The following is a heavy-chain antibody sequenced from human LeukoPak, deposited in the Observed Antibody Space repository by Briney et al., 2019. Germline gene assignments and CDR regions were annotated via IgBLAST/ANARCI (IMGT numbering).Heavy chain of an antibody. CDR1: GGSISSGPYS. J-gene: IGHJ4*02. D-gene: IGHD3-22*01. CDR3: ARVGDYYDSSGYSLYYFDY. CDR2: IYASGST. Sequence: SETLSLSCTVSGGSISSGPYSWSWLRQPAGKGQEWIGRIYASGSTNYNPSFKSRVTISVDTSKNQFSLQLSSVTAADTAEYYCARVGDYYDSSGYSLYYFDYWGQGTLVTVSS. V-gene: IGHV4-61*02.